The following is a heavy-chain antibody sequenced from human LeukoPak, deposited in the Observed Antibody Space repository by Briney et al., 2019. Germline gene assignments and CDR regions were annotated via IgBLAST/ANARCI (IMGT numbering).Heavy chain of an antibody. V-gene: IGHV3-23*01. CDR2: ISGSGGST. J-gene: IGHJ4*02. D-gene: IGHD3-10*01. CDR1: GFTFSSYA. CDR3: AKSMVRGPYYFDY. Sequence: GGSLRLSCAASGFTFSSYAMSWVRQAPGKGLEWVSAISGSGGSTYYADSVKGRFTISRHNSKNTLYLQMNSLRAEDTAVYYCAKSMVRGPYYFDYWGQGTLVTVSS.